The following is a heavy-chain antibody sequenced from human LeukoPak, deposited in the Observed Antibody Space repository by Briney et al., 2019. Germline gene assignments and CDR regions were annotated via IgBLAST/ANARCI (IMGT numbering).Heavy chain of an antibody. J-gene: IGHJ6*03. D-gene: IGHD5-12*01. CDR2: ISSSSSYI. CDR1: GFTFSSYS. CDR3: ARDSRYSGYDYYYYYYMDV. Sequence: GGSLRLSCAASGFTFSSYSMNWVRQAPGKGLEWVSSISSSSSYIYYADSVKGRFTISRDNAKNSLYLQMNSLRAEDTAVYYCARDSRYSGYDYYYYYYMDVWGKGTTVTVSS. V-gene: IGHV3-21*01.